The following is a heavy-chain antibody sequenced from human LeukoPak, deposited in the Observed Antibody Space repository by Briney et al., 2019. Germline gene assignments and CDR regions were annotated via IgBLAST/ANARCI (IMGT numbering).Heavy chain of an antibody. V-gene: IGHV4-59*08. CDR3: ARHQAVAGPFDY. Sequence: SETLSLTCTVSGGSISSYYWSWIRQPPGKGLEWIGYIYYSGSTNYNPSLKSRVTISVDTSKNQFSLKLSSVTAADTAVYRCARHQAVAGPFDYWGQGTLVTVSS. CDR2: IYYSGST. CDR1: GGSISSYY. D-gene: IGHD6-19*01. J-gene: IGHJ4*02.